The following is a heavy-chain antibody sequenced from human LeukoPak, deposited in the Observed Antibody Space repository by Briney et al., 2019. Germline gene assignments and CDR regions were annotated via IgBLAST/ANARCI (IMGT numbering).Heavy chain of an antibody. J-gene: IGHJ5*02. CDR2: ISSSSSYI. D-gene: IGHD5-18*01. V-gene: IGHV3-21*01. CDR1: GFTFSSYS. Sequence: PGGSLRLSCAASGFTFSSYSMNWVRQAPGKGLEWVSSISSSSSYIYYADSVKGRFTISRDNAKNSLYLQMNSLRAEDTAVYYCARVSGYSYGRNWFDPWGQGTLVTVPS. CDR3: ARVSGYSYGRNWFDP.